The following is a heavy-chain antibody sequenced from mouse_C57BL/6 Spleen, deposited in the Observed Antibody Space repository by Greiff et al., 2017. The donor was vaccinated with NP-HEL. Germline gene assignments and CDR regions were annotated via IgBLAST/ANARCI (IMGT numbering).Heavy chain of an antibody. CDR2: IDPNSGGT. Sequence: QVQLQQPGAELVKPGASVKLSCKASGYTFTSYWMHWVKQRPGRGLEWIGRIDPNSGGTKYNEKFKSKATLTVDKPSSTAYMQLSSLISEDSAVYYCARDGSRIYYAMDYWGQGTSVTVSS. J-gene: IGHJ4*01. V-gene: IGHV1-72*01. CDR1: GYTFTSYW. CDR3: ARDGSRIYYAMDY. D-gene: IGHD1-1*01.